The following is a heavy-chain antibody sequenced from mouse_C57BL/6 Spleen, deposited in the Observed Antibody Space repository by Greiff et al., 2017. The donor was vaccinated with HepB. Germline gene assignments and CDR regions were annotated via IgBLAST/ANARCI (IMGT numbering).Heavy chain of an antibody. CDR2: INPNNGAT. CDR1: GYTFTDYN. V-gene: IGHV1-18*01. J-gene: IGHJ2*01. Sequence: EVQLQQSGPELVKPGASVKIPCKASGYTFTDYNMDWVKQSHGKSLEWIGDINPNNGATIYNQKFKGKATLTVDKSSSTAYMELRSLTSDDTAVYYCANGKGYWGQGTTLTVSS. D-gene: IGHD2-1*01. CDR3: ANGKGY.